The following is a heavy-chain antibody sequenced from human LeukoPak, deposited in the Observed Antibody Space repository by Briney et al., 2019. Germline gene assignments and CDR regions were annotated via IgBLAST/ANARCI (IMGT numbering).Heavy chain of an antibody. CDR2: IYYSGST. CDR3: ARLDYGDYSGYFDY. D-gene: IGHD4-17*01. V-gene: IGHV4-59*01. Sequence: SETLSLTGTVSGGSISSSYWSWLRQPPGKGLEWLGYIYYSGSTNYNPSLKTRVTISVDTSKTQFSLKLSSVTAADTAVYYCARLDYGDYSGYFDYWGQGTLVTVSS. CDR1: GGSISSSY. J-gene: IGHJ4*02.